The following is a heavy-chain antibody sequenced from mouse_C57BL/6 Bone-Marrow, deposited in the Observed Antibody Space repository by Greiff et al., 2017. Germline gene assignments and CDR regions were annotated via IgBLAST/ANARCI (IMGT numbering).Heavy chain of an antibody. CDR3: ARHYYGNDY. V-gene: IGHV1-9*01. D-gene: IGHD1-1*01. J-gene: IGHJ2*01. CDR2: ILPGSGST. CDR1: GYTFTGYW. Sequence: QVQLQQSGAELMKPGASVKLSCKATGYTFTGYWIEWVKQRPGHGLEWIGEILPGSGSTNYNEKFKGKATFTADTSSTTAYMRLSSLTAEDSAICACARHYYGNDYWGQGTTLTVSS.